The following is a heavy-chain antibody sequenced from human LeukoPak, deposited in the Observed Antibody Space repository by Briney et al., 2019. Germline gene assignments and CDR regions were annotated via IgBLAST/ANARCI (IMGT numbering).Heavy chain of an antibody. J-gene: IGHJ5*02. Sequence: SVKVSCKASGFTFTSSAMQWVRQAPGQGLEWMGGIIPIFGTANYAQKFQGRVTITADESTSTAYMELSSLRSEDTAVYYCARDIVEMATNAISGDLHWFDPWGQGTLVTVSS. CDR1: GFTFTSSA. CDR2: IIPIFGTA. CDR3: ARDIVEMATNAISGDLHWFDP. V-gene: IGHV1-69*13. D-gene: IGHD5-24*01.